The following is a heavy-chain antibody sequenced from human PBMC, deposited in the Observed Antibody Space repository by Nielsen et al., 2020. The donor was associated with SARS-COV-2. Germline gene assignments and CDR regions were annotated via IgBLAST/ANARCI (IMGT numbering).Heavy chain of an antibody. V-gene: IGHV3-11*04. J-gene: IGHJ6*02. CDR1: GFNFSDYY. D-gene: IGHD6-19*01. CDR3: ARDSSGWYALTTYYYYGMDV. Sequence: GESLKISCAASGFNFSDYYMSWLRQAPGKGLEWLSYISSSGYSTYYADSVKGRFTISRENAENSLYLQMNSLRAEDTAVYYCARDSSGWYALTTYYYYGMDVWGQGTTVTVSS. CDR2: ISSSGYST.